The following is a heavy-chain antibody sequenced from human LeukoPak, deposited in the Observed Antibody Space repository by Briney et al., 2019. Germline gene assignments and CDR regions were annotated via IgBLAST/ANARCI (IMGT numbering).Heavy chain of an antibody. CDR1: GGSISSYY. V-gene: IGHV4-59*08. J-gene: IGHJ4*02. Sequence: SETLSLTCTVSGGSISSYYWSWIRQPPGKGLEWIGYIYYSGSTNYSPSLKSQVTISVDTSKNQFSLKLSSVTAADTAVYYCARLSYDTSGYWPDYFDYWGQGTLVTVSS. CDR2: IYYSGST. CDR3: ARLSYDTSGYWPDYFDY. D-gene: IGHD3-22*01.